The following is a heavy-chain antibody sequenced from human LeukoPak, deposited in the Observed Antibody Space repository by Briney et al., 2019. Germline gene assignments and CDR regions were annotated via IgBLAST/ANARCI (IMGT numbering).Heavy chain of an antibody. Sequence: GGSLRLSCAASGFTFSSYAMSWVRQAPGKGLEWVSGISGSGDNTYYADSVKGRFTIFRDNSKNTLYLQMNSLRAEDTAVYYCAKGSEGVPSIAAAGTFDYWGQGTLVTVSS. CDR3: AKGSEGVPSIAAAGTFDY. D-gene: IGHD6-13*01. CDR1: GFTFSSYA. CDR2: ISGSGDNT. V-gene: IGHV3-23*01. J-gene: IGHJ4*02.